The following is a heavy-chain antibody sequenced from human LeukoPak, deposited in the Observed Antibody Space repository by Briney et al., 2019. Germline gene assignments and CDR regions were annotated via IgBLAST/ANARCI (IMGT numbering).Heavy chain of an antibody. CDR1: GFTFSSYA. J-gene: IGHJ4*02. V-gene: IGHV3-23*01. CDR3: AKDVIVATMRYYFDY. Sequence: GGSLRLSCAASGFTFSSYAVSWVRQAPGKGLEWVSAISGSGGSTYYADSVKGRFTISRDNSKNTLYLQMNSLRAEDTAVYYCAKDVIVATMRYYFDYWGQGTLITASS. CDR2: ISGSGGST. D-gene: IGHD5-12*01.